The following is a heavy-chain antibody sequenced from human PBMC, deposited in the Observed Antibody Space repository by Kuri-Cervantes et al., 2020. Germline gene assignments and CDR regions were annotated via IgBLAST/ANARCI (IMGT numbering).Heavy chain of an antibody. D-gene: IGHD6-13*01. CDR2: ISYDGSNK. J-gene: IGHJ6*02. V-gene: IGHV3-30-3*01. Sequence: GESLKISCAASGFTFSSYWMSWVRQAPGKGLEWVAVISYDGSNKCYADSVKGRFTISRDNSKNTLYLQMNSLRAEDTAVYYCARDYIAAATYYYYYGMDVWGQGTTVTVSS. CDR1: GFTFSSYW. CDR3: ARDYIAAATYYYYYGMDV.